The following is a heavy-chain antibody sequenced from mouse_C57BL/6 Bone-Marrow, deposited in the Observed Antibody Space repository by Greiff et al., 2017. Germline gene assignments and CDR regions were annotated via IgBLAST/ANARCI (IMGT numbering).Heavy chain of an antibody. J-gene: IGHJ2*01. Sequence: QVQLKQSGAELARPGASVKLSCKASGYTFTSYGISRVKQRTGQGLEWIGEIYPRSGNTYYNEKFKGKATLTADKSSSTAYMELRSLTSEDSAVYFCARNRSLYYFDYWGQGTTLTVSS. V-gene: IGHV1-81*01. CDR2: IYPRSGNT. D-gene: IGHD1-1*01. CDR1: GYTFTSYG. CDR3: ARNRSLYYFDY.